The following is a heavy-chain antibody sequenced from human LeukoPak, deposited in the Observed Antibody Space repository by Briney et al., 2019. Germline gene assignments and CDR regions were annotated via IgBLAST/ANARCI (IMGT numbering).Heavy chain of an antibody. CDR2: IYYSGNT. Sequence: SETLSLTCTVSGGSISSYYWSWIRQPPGKGLEWIGAIYYSGNTNYNPSLKSRVTISVDTSKNQFSLKLTSVTAADTAMYYCARGDSGSYEYWGQGALVTVSS. J-gene: IGHJ4*02. V-gene: IGHV4-59*01. CDR3: ARGDSGSYEY. D-gene: IGHD3-10*01. CDR1: GGSISSYY.